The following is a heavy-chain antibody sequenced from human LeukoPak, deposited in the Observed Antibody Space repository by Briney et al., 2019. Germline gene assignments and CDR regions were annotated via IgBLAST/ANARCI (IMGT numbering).Heavy chain of an antibody. CDR1: GGTFSSYA. Sequence: GASLKVSCKASGGTFSSYAISRVRQGPGHGLEWMGGIIPIFGTANYAQKFQGRVTITTDESTSTAYMELSSLRSEDTAVYYCARGIAARPLHYYYYYMDVWGKGTTVTVSS. CDR2: IIPIFGTA. CDR3: ARGIAARPLHYYYYYMDV. V-gene: IGHV1-69*05. J-gene: IGHJ6*03. D-gene: IGHD6-6*01.